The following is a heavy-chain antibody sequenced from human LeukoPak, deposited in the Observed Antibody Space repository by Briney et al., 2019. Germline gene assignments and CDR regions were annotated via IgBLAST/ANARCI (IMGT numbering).Heavy chain of an antibody. Sequence: GGSLRLSCAASGFTFSNYWMHWVRQAPGKGLVWVSRINGDESSISYADSVKGRFTISRDNAKNTLYLQMNSLRADDTALYYCVRDLSSSWYYFDYWGQGTLVTVSS. J-gene: IGHJ4*02. V-gene: IGHV3-74*01. CDR2: INGDESSI. CDR3: VRDLSSSWYYFDY. D-gene: IGHD6-13*01. CDR1: GFTFSNYW.